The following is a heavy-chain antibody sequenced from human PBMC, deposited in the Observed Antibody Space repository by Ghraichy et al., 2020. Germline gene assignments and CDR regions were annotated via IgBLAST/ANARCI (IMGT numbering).Heavy chain of an antibody. CDR1: GITFSSYA. CDR2: ISGSGGNT. J-gene: IGHJ2*01. CDR3: SKDPDNSRNWYFDL. D-gene: IGHD6-13*01. V-gene: IGHV3-23*01. Sequence: GGSLRLSCAASGITFSSYAMSWVRQAPGKGLEWVSGISGSGGNTYFADFVKGRFTVSRDNSKNTLYMEMNSLRVEDTAVYYCSKDPDNSRNWYFDLWGRGTLVTVSS.